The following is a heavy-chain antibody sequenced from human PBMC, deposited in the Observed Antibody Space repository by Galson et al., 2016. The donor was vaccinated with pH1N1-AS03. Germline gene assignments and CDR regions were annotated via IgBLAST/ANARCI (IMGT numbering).Heavy chain of an antibody. CDR2: ITGSAGYT. J-gene: IGHJ4*02. Sequence: SLRLSCAASGFTINSYAMAWVRQAPGKGLESVSIITGSAGYTSYADSVKGRLILSRDNSRNTLNLQMNSLRVEDTALYYCAEFPALSCSGDCHGLDYWGQGTLVTVSS. CDR1: GFTINSYA. D-gene: IGHD2-21*01. CDR3: AEFPALSCSGDCHGLDY. V-gene: IGHV3-23*01.